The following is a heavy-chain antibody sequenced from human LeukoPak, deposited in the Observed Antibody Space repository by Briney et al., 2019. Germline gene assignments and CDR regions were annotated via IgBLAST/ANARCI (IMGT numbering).Heavy chain of an antibody. CDR3: ARDRGLWFGELKGYNWFDP. J-gene: IGHJ5*02. CDR1: GYTFTGYY. V-gene: IGHV1-2*02. CDR2: INPNSGGT. Sequence: ASVKVSCKASGYTFTGYYMHWVRQAPGQGLEWMGWINPNSGGTNYAQKFQGRVTMTRDTSISTAYMELSRLRSDDTAVYYCARDRGLWFGELKGYNWFDPWGQGTLVTVSS. D-gene: IGHD3-10*01.